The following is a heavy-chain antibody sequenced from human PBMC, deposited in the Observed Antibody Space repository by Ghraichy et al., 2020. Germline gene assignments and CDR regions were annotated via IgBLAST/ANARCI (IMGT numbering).Heavy chain of an antibody. D-gene: IGHD6-19*01. CDR1: GLMFSNYV. CDR3: AKVGPFRSGWTFDY. J-gene: IGHJ4*02. V-gene: IGHV3-23*01. CDR2: ISGDGGST. Sequence: GGSLRLSCAASGLMFSNYVMSWVRQAPGKGLEWVSAISGDGGSTFYADSLKGRFTISRDNSKNTLYLQMNSPGAEDTALYYCAKVGPFRSGWTFDYWGQGTLVTVSA.